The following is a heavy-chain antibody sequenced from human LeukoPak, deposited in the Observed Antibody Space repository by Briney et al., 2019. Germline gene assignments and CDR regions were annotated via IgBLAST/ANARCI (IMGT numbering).Heavy chain of an antibody. D-gene: IGHD5-18*01. Sequence: SVKVSCKASGGTFSSYAISWVRQAPGQGLEWMGRIIPILGIANYAQKFQGRVTITADKSTSTAYMELSSLRSEDTAVYYCARATAPDWYFDLWGRGTLVTVSS. J-gene: IGHJ2*01. CDR2: IIPILGIA. CDR3: ARATAPDWYFDL. CDR1: GGTFSSYA. V-gene: IGHV1-69*04.